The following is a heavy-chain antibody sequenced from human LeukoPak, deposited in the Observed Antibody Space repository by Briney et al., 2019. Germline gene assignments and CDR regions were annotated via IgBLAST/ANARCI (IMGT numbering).Heavy chain of an antibody. V-gene: IGHV3-9*01. CDR1: GFTFDDYA. CDR2: ISWNSGSI. CDR3: ARGVVVVPAATSWGDFDY. Sequence: GGSLRLSCAASGFTFDDYAMHWVRQAPGKGLEWVSGISWNSGSIGYADSVKGRFTISRDNAKNSLYLQMNSLRAEDTAVYYCARGVVVVPAATSWGDFDYWGQGTLVTVSS. D-gene: IGHD2-2*01. J-gene: IGHJ4*02.